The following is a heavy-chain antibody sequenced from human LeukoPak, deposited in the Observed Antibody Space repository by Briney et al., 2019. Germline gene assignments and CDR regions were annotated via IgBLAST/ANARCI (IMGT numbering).Heavy chain of an antibody. D-gene: IGHD3-10*01. CDR1: GYTFTTYD. Sequence: ASVKVSCKASGYTFTTYDINWVRQATGQGLEWMGWMSPNSGNTAYAQKFQGRVTMTRDTSITTAYMELSSLRPEDTAVYYCVSWFGELLNWFDPWGQGTLVTASS. CDR2: MSPNSGNT. V-gene: IGHV1-8*01. J-gene: IGHJ5*02. CDR3: VSWFGELLNWFDP.